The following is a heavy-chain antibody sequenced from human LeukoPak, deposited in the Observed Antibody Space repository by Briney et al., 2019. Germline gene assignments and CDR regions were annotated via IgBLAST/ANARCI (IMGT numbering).Heavy chain of an antibody. Sequence: KTGGSLRLSCAASGFTFSDYYMSWIRQAPGKGLEWVSYISSSGSTIYYAESVKGRFTISRDNSKNTLYLQMNSLRAEDTALYYASGHGSSSYWGQGTLVAVSS. D-gene: IGHD6-13*01. J-gene: IGHJ4*02. CDR3: SGHGSSSY. CDR1: GFTFSDYY. V-gene: IGHV3-11*01. CDR2: ISSSGSTI.